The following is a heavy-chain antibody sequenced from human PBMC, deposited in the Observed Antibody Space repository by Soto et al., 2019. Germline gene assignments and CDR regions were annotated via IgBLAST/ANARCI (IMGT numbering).Heavy chain of an antibody. CDR1: GFTFRDYA. CDR2: IRSDGSET. J-gene: IGHJ4*02. D-gene: IGHD3-22*01. CDR3: AKGRRDSCYSDFDS. V-gene: IGHV3-23*01. Sequence: GGSLRLSCTASGFTFRDYAMAWVRQAPGKGPEWVSTIRSDGSETFYANSVKGRFIVARDESKSTVDLQLNSLRADDTALYYCAKGRRDSCYSDFDSWGQRTLVTVSS.